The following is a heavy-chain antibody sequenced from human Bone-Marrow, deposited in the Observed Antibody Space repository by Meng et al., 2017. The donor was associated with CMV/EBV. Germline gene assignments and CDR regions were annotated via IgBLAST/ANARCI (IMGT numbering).Heavy chain of an antibody. D-gene: IGHD6-13*01. CDR2: ISAGGDNM. J-gene: IGHJ4*02. CDR1: GFTFSSYA. V-gene: IGHV3-48*03. Sequence: GGSLRLSCAASGFTFSSYAMSWVRQAPGKGLEWISYISAGGDNMYYVDSVKGRFTISRDNAKNSLYLEMNSLSVDDTAVYYCARDWGPHSSSGYYFDFWGQGTLVTVSS. CDR3: ARDWGPHSSSGYYFDF.